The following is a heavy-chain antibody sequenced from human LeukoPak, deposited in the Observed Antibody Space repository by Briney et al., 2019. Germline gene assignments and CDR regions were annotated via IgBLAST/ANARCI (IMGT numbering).Heavy chain of an antibody. Sequence: SETLSLTCTVSGDSIRSSYWSWIRQPPGETLEWVGYIYYSGSANYNPSLKDRVSMSVDTSKNQLSLRLSSVTTADTTVYYCARERGGQRTGQFDQWGQGILVTVSS. CDR3: ARERGGQRTGQFDQ. J-gene: IGHJ4*02. D-gene: IGHD1-1*01. V-gene: IGHV4-59*01. CDR1: GDSIRSSY. CDR2: IYYSGSA.